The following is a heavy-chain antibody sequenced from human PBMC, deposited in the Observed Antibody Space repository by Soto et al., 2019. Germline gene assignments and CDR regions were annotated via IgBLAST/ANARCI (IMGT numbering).Heavy chain of an antibody. CDR1: GFTFSSYG. V-gene: IGHV3-30*18. CDR3: AKDMVLRFLEWLFDY. Sequence: GGSLRLSCAASGFTFSSYGMHWVRQAPGKGLEWVAVISYDGSNKYYADSVKGRFTISRDNSKNTLYLQMNSLRAEDTAVYYCAKDMVLRFLEWLFDYWGQGTLVTVSS. CDR2: ISYDGSNK. J-gene: IGHJ4*02. D-gene: IGHD3-3*01.